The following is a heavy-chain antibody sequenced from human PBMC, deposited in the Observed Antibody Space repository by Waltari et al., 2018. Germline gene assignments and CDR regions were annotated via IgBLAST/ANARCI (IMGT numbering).Heavy chain of an antibody. V-gene: IGHV3-30*04. J-gene: IGHJ4*02. CDR1: GFTFSSYA. Sequence: QVQLVESGGGVVQPGRSLRLSCAASGFTFSSYAMHWVRQAPGKGLEWVAVISYDGRNKYYADSVKGRFTISRDNSKNTLYLQMNSLRAEDTAVYYCARDPATDYYFDYWGQGTLVTVSS. CDR2: ISYDGRNK. CDR3: ARDPATDYYFDY. D-gene: IGHD6-25*01.